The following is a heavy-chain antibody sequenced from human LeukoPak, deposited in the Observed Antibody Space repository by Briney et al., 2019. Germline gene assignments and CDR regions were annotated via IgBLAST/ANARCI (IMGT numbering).Heavy chain of an antibody. CDR3: ARGGPSYDQGPMWYFDY. D-gene: IGHD3-3*01. CDR1: GGTFSSYA. J-gene: IGHJ4*02. Sequence: GASVKVSCKASGGTFSSYAISWVRQAPGQGLEWMGGIIPIFGTANHAQKFQGRVTITTDESTSTAYMELSSLRSEDTAVYYCARGGPSYDQGPMWYFDYWGQGTLVTVSS. CDR2: IIPIFGTA. V-gene: IGHV1-69*05.